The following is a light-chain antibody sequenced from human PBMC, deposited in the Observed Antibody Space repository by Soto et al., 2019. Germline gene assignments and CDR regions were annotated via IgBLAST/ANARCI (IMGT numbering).Light chain of an antibody. CDR3: QQSYNFPLT. CDR2: GSS. V-gene: IGKV1-39*01. J-gene: IGKJ4*01. CDR1: QIINNC. Sequence: DIQMTQSPSTLSASVGDRVTISCRASQIINNCLNWYRQRPGEAPKLLIYGSSSLQTGVPLRFSGSGSGTDFILTISSLQPEDYATYYCQQSYNFPLTFGGGTRLEIK.